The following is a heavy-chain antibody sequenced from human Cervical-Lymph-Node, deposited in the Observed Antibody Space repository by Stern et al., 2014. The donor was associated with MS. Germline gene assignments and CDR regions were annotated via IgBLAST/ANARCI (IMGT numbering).Heavy chain of an antibody. CDR3: AKDMGSMVRGVLDY. CDR2: ISWNSGSI. Sequence: QLVESGGGLVQPGRSLRLSCAASGFTFDDYAMHWVRQAPGKGLEWVSGISWNSGSIGYADSVKGRFTISRDNAKNSLYLQMNSLRAEDTALYYCAKDMGSMVRGVLDYWGQGTLVTVSS. D-gene: IGHD3-10*01. CDR1: GFTFDDYA. V-gene: IGHV3-9*01. J-gene: IGHJ4*02.